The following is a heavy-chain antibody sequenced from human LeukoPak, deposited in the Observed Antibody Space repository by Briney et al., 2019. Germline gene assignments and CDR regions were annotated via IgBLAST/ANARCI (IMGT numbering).Heavy chain of an antibody. D-gene: IGHD6-13*01. V-gene: IGHV3-21*04. CDR2: ISSSSSYM. Sequence: KSGGSLRLSCAVSGFTFNTYNMNWVRQAPGKGLEWVSTISSSSSYMYYADSVRGRFTISRDNAKSSLFLQMNSLRAEDTALYYCAKESRWGDAFDIWGQGTMVTASS. J-gene: IGHJ3*02. CDR3: AKESRWGDAFDI. CDR1: GFTFNTYN.